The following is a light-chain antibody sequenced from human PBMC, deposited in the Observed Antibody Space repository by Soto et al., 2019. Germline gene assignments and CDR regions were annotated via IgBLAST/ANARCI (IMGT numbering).Light chain of an antibody. J-gene: IGKJ1*01. CDR3: QQFENLPPT. CDR1: QDIYNS. V-gene: IGKV1-33*01. CDR2: DAS. Sequence: DIQMTQSPSSLSASVGRSVTSTCQASQDIYNSLNWYQQKPANAPKLLIYDASNLETGVPSRFSGSGSGTEFTFTISSLQPEDVATYFCQQFENLPPTFGQGTKVDIK.